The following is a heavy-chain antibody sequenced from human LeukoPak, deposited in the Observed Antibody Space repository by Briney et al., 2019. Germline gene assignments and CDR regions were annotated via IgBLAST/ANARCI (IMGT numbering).Heavy chain of an antibody. CDR3: AKGGRSYDILTGYFDY. CDR2: ISGSGGST. CDR1: GFTFTTYG. J-gene: IGHJ4*02. Sequence: AGGSLRLSCSASGFTFTTYGMNWVRQAPGKGLEWVSAISGSGGSTYYADSVKGRFTISRDNSKNTLYLQMNSLRAEDTAVYYCAKGGRSYDILTGYFDYWGQGTLVTVSS. V-gene: IGHV3-23*01. D-gene: IGHD3-9*01.